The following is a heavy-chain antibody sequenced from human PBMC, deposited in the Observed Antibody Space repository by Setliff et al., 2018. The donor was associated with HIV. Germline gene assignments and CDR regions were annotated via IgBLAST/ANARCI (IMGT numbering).Heavy chain of an antibody. Sequence: ASETLSLTCAVSGGSIDSFSYYWGWIRQTPGKELEWIGNIYHSGSTNYNPSLKSRAAISVDRSKRHFFLKLRSVTAADTAVYYCARGAALQTAYTNRWGYFYLDAWGKGTTVTVSS. D-gene: IGHD2-2*02. CDR3: ARGAALQTAYTNRWGYFYLDA. V-gene: IGHV4-39*02. J-gene: IGHJ6*03. CDR2: IYHSGST. CDR1: GGSIDSFSYY.